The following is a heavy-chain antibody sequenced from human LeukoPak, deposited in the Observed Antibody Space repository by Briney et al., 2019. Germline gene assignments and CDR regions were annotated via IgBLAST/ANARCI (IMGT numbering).Heavy chain of an antibody. CDR1: GFTFSSYG. CDR3: AKDSGSSVPHWYFDL. J-gene: IGHJ2*01. CDR2: ISYDGSNK. D-gene: IGHD1-26*01. Sequence: GRSLRLSCAASGFTFSSYGMHWVRQAPGKGLEWVAVISYDGSNKYYADSVKGRFTISRDNSKNTLYLQMNSLRAEDTAVYYCAKDSGSSVPHWYFDLWGRGTLVTVSS. V-gene: IGHV3-30*18.